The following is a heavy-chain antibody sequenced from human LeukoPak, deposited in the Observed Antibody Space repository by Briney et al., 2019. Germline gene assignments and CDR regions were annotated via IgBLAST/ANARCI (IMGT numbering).Heavy chain of an antibody. J-gene: IGHJ4*02. Sequence: GGSLRLSCAASGFTFSSYAMSWVRQAPGRGLEWVSANSGGGGNTYYADPVKGRFTISRDNSKNTLYLQMNSLRAEDTATYYCSISPDYWGQGTLVTVSS. CDR1: GFTFSSYA. V-gene: IGHV3-23*01. CDR3: SISPDY. CDR2: NSGGGGNT. D-gene: IGHD2/OR15-2a*01.